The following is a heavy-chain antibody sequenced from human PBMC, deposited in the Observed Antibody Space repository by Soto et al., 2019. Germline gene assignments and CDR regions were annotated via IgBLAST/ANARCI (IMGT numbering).Heavy chain of an antibody. CDR1: GGTFSSYA. J-gene: IGHJ6*02. Sequence: QVQLVQSGAEVKKPGSSVKVSCMSSGGTFSSYAISWVRQAPGQGLEWMGGIIPLFGSANYAERFQDRVTFTADKSTGRAYRELSSLISEDTAVYFCARSPPVVAAGIYHYYGLDVWGQGTTVSVSS. CDR3: ARSPPVVAAGIYHYYGLDV. V-gene: IGHV1-69*06. CDR2: IIPLFGSA. D-gene: IGHD2-15*01.